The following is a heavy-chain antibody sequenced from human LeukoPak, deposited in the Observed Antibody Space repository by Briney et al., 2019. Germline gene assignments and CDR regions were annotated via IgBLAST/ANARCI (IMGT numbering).Heavy chain of an antibody. J-gene: IGHJ4*02. CDR3: ARRYCSSTSCYDYFDY. V-gene: IGHV1-2*02. CDR1: GYKFTGYF. Sequence: ASVKVSCKASGYKFTGYFMHWVRQAPGQGLEWMGWINPNSGDTDYAQKFQGRVTMTRDTSISTAYMELSRLRSDDTAVYYCARRYCSSTSCYDYFDYWGQGTLVTVSS. D-gene: IGHD2-2*01. CDR2: INPNSGDT.